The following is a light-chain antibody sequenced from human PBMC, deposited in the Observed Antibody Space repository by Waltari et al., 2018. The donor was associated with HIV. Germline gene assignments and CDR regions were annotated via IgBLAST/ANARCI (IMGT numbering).Light chain of an antibody. V-gene: IGKV3-15*01. CDR2: SAS. CDR1: PSVGSN. CDR3: QQYINWPPWS. Sequence: EIVMTQSPATLSVSPGERVTLSCRASPSVGSNLAWYQQKPGRAPSLLVYSASTRATGIPASFSGSGSGTEFTLTISSLQSEDFAVYYCQQYINWPPWSFGQGTKVEIK. J-gene: IGKJ1*01.